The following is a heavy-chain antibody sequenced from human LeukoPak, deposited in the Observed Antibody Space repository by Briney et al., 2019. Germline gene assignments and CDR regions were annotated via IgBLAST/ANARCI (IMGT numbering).Heavy chain of an antibody. CDR3: TRDLWELPRGGEFDY. CDR1: GFTFGDYA. D-gene: IGHD1-26*01. J-gene: IGHJ4*02. CDR2: IRSKAYGGTT. Sequence: PGGSLRLFCTASGFTFGDYAMSWVRQAPGKGLEWVGFIRSKAYGGTTEYAASVKGRFTISRDDSKSIAYLKMNSLKTEDTAVYYCTRDLWELPRGGEFDYWGQRTLVTVSS. V-gene: IGHV3-49*04.